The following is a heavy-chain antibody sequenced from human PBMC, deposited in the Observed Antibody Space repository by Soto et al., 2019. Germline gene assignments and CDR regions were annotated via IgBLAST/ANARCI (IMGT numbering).Heavy chain of an antibody. J-gene: IGHJ5*02. CDR2: ISGSGGST. D-gene: IGHD4-4*01. CDR3: AKSNHDYSNHWFDP. Sequence: EVQLLESGGGLVQPGGSLRLSCAASGFTFSSYAMSWVRQAPGKGLWWVSAISGSGGSTYYAGSVKGRFTISRDNSNNTLYLQMNSLRAEDTAVYYCAKSNHDYSNHWFDPWGQGTLVTVSS. CDR1: GFTFSSYA. V-gene: IGHV3-23*01.